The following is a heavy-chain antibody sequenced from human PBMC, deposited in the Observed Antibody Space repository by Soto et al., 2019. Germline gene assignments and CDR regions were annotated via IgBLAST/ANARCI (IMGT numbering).Heavy chain of an antibody. CDR1: GYTFTSYN. V-gene: IGHV1-18*04. CDR2: ISAHSGNT. D-gene: IGHD4-17*01. J-gene: IGHJ4*02. CDR3: ARDYGATSPDYFDY. Sequence: ASVKVSCKTSGYTFTSYNINWVRQAPGQGLEWVGWISAHSGNTKYIEKLQGRITMTTDTSTKTGYMELWSLTPDDTAVYFCARDYGATSPDYFDYWGQGTLVTVSS.